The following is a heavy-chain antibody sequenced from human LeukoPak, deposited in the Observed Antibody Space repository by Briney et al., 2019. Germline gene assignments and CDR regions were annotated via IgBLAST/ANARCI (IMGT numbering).Heavy chain of an antibody. Sequence: SETLSLTCTVSGGSISIYYWSWIRQPPGKGLEWIGYIYYSGSTNYNPSLKSRVTISVDTSKNQFSLKLSSVTAADTAVYYCARVTTVTTGARFDPWGQGTLVTVSS. CDR1: GGSISIYY. D-gene: IGHD4-11*01. J-gene: IGHJ5*02. CDR2: IYYSGST. V-gene: IGHV4-59*08. CDR3: ARVTTVTTGARFDP.